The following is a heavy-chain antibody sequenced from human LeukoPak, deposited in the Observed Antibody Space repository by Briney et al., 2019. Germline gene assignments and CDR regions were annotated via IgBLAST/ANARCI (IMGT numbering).Heavy chain of an antibody. J-gene: IGHJ4*02. Sequence: ASVKVCCKASGYTFTSYGISWVRQAPGQGLEWMGWTYNGNTKYAQKLQGRVTMTTDTSTNTAYMDLRSLRSDDTAVYYCARERNMGGQQLADYWGQGPLVTVSS. V-gene: IGHV1-18*01. CDR2: TYNGNT. CDR3: ARERNMGGQQLADY. CDR1: GYTFTSYG. D-gene: IGHD6-13*01.